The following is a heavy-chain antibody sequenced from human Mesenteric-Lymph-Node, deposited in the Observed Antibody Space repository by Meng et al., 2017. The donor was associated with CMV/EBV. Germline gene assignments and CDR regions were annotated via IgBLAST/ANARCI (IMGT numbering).Heavy chain of an antibody. CDR2: ISSSSSYI. CDR1: GFTFSSYS. V-gene: IGHV3-21*01. J-gene: IGHJ4*02. CDR3: ARVFQRENYYGSGSYYNRPEANDY. Sequence: GGSLRLSCAASGFTFSSYSMNWVRQAPGKGLEWVSSISSSSSYIYYADSVKGRFTISRDNAKNSLYLQMNSLRAEDTAVYYCARVFQRENYYGSGSYYNRPEANDYWGQGTLVTVSS. D-gene: IGHD3-10*01.